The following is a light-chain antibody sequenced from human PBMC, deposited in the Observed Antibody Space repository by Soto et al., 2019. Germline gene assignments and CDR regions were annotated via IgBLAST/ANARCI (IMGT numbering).Light chain of an antibody. V-gene: IGKV1-39*01. CDR1: QTTNNY. CDR3: QQSYSMPHA. J-gene: IGKJ2*01. Sequence: SQMTRSPSSLSAAVWGKGAIICGASQTTNNYLNWYQLKPGKAPKLLIYAASTLQTGVPSRFTGSGSGTDFTLPILSLQPDDYATYLCQQSYSMPHAFGPGTKVDIK. CDR2: AAS.